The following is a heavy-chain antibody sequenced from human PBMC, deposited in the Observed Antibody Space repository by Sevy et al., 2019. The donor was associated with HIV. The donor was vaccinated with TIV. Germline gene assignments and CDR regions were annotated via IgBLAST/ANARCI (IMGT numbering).Heavy chain of an antibody. J-gene: IGHJ5*02. Sequence: GRSLRLSCEASGFYFSNFWMHWVRQIPGKGLEWVSRIDKDGTGTIYADSVKGRFTVSRDNSKRTVFLQMDSLRVDDTAVYHCARDSYSSVASDVGWFDPLGQGVLVTVSS. CDR2: IDKDGTGT. CDR3: ARDSYSSVASDVGWFDP. D-gene: IGHD6-19*01. CDR1: GFYFSNFW. V-gene: IGHV3-74*01.